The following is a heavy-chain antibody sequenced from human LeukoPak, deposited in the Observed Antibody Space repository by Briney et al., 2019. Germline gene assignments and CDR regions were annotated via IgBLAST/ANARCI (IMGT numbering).Heavy chain of an antibody. J-gene: IGHJ4*02. CDR1: GDSISSSSYY. Sequence: SETLSLTCTVSGDSISSSSYYWGWIRQPPGKGLEWIGSIYYSGSTYYNPSLKSRVTISVDTSKNQFSLKLSSVTAADTAVYYCARMAAARHFDYWGQVTLVTVSS. CDR3: ARMAAARHFDY. V-gene: IGHV4-39*07. CDR2: IYYSGST. D-gene: IGHD6-6*01.